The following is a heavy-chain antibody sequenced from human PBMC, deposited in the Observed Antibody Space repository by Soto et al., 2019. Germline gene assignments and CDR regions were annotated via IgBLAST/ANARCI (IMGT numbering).Heavy chain of an antibody. CDR3: ARRNAVEYCSPTSRCLFVFDI. CDR2: IDYSGST. D-gene: IGHD2-2*01. J-gene: IGHJ3*02. CDR1: GDSISNYY. V-gene: IGHV4-59*08. Sequence: QVQLQESGPGLVKPSETLSLTCSVSGDSISNYYWNWIRQPPGKGLEWIGYIDYSGSTKYNPSLKCRFTISVHTSKNQFSLRLSSVTAADTAVYYCARRNAVEYCSPTSRCLFVFDIWGQGTMVTVSS.